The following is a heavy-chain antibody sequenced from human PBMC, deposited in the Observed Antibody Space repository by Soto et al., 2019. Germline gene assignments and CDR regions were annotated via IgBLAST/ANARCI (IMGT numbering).Heavy chain of an antibody. CDR3: ARLSGDHYYFYMDV. D-gene: IGHD2-21*02. Sequence: QLQLQESGPGLMRPSQPLSLTCVVSGSSITSGDYYWTWIRQFPGKGLEWIGYIYYSGSTYCNPSLQSRVSISVDTFKNQFSLNLSSVTAADTAVYHCARLSGDHYYFYMDVWGIGTTVTVSS. CDR2: IYYSGST. J-gene: IGHJ6*03. V-gene: IGHV4-31*11. CDR1: GSSITSGDYY.